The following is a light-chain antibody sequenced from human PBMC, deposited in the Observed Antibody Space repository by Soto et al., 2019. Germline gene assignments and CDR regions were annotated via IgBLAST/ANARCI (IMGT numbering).Light chain of an antibody. CDR1: QSVGGSS. CDR2: DAS. Sequence: ETVLTQSPGTLSLSPGERASLSCRASQSVGGSSLAWYQQKPGQAPRLLIYDASSRATGIPDRFSGGGSGTDFTLTISRLEPEDFAVYYCQQYGSSGTFGQGTKGDIK. V-gene: IGKV3-20*01. CDR3: QQYGSSGT. J-gene: IGKJ1*01.